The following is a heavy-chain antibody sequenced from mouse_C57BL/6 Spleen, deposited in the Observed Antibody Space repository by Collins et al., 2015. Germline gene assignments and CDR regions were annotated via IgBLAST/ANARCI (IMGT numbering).Heavy chain of an antibody. CDR2: ISSGSSTI. Sequence: EVQLVESGGGLVKPGGSLKLSCAASGFTFSDYGMHWVRQAPEKGLEWVAYISSGSSTIYYADTVKGRFTISRDSAKNTLFLQMTSLRSEDTAMYYCAREGFYYDYDDYAMDYWGQGTSVTVSS. CDR3: AREGFYYDYDDYAMDY. D-gene: IGHD2-4*01. CDR1: GFTFSDYG. J-gene: IGHJ4*01. V-gene: IGHV5-17*01.